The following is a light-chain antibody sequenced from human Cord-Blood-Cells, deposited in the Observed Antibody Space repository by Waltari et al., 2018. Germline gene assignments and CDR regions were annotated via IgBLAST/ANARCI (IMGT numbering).Light chain of an antibody. CDR2: KDS. Sequence: SYELTQPPSVSVSPGQTARITCSGDELPKQYAYWYQQKPGKAPVLVIYKDSERPSGIPERFSGSSSGTTVTLTISGVQAEDEADYYCQSADSSGTYVVFGGGTKLTVL. V-gene: IGLV3-25*03. CDR3: QSADSSGTYVV. J-gene: IGLJ2*01. CDR1: ELPKQY.